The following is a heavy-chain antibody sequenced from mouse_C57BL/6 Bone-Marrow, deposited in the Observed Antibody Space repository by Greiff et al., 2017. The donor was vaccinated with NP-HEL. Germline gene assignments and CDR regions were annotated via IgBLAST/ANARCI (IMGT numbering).Heavy chain of an antibody. V-gene: IGHV1-81*01. CDR2: IYHRSGNT. CDR1: GYTFTSYG. CDR3: ARRGLLPLMDY. J-gene: IGHJ4*01. D-gene: IGHD2-3*01. Sequence: VQLQQSGAELARPGASVKLSCKASGYTFTSYGISWVKQRTGQGLEWIGEIYHRSGNTYYNEKFKGKATLTADKSSSTAYMGLSSLTSEDSAVYFCARRGLLPLMDYWGQGTSLTVSS.